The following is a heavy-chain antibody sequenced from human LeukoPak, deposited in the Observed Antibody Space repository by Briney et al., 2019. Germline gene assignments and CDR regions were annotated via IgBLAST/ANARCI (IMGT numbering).Heavy chain of an antibody. J-gene: IGHJ5*02. CDR1: GYSISSGYF. V-gene: IGHV4-38-2*02. CDR2: IYHSGTT. CDR3: ARGYSCSWYFNWFDP. D-gene: IGHD6-13*01. Sequence: SETLSLTCTVSGYSISSGYFWGWIRQPPGKGLEWIGSIYHSGTTYYNPSLKSRVTISVDTSKNQFSLKLTSVTAADTAVYYCARGYSCSWYFNWFDPWGQGTLVTVSS.